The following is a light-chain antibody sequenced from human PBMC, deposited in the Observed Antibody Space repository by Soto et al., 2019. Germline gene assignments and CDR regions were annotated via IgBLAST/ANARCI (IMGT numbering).Light chain of an antibody. Sequence: SPATLSVSPGERATLSCRASQSVSSYLAWYQQKPGQAPRLLIYGASTRATGIPARFSGSGSGTEFTLTISSLQSEDFAVYYCQQYDNWPSITFGQGTRLEIK. V-gene: IGKV3-15*01. CDR2: GAS. CDR1: QSVSSY. CDR3: QQYDNWPSIT. J-gene: IGKJ5*01.